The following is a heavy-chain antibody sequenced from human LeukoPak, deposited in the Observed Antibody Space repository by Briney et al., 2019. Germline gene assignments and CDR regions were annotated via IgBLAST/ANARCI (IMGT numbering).Heavy chain of an antibody. CDR2: ISAYNGNT. CDR1: GYTFTSYG. Sequence: ASVKVSCKASGYTFTSYGISWVRQAPGQGLEWMGWISAYNGNTNYAQKLQGRVTMTTDTSTSTAYMELRSLRSDGTAVYYCARDYDILTGASKLDFWGQGTLVTVSS. V-gene: IGHV1-18*04. D-gene: IGHD3-9*01. J-gene: IGHJ4*02. CDR3: ARDYDILTGASKLDF.